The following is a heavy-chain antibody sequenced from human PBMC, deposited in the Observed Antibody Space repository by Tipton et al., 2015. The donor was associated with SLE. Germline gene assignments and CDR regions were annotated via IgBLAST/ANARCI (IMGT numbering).Heavy chain of an antibody. CDR1: GFTFNDYG. Sequence: GSLRLSCAASGFTFNDYGLRWVRQAPGKGLEWVSAMNWNGDNIAYAESVKGRFTVSRDNAKNSLYLQMNSLKAEDTAFYFCAREHGDYAPFDSWGQGTLVTVSS. V-gene: IGHV3-20*04. J-gene: IGHJ4*02. D-gene: IGHD4-17*01. CDR3: AREHGDYAPFDS. CDR2: MNWNGDNI.